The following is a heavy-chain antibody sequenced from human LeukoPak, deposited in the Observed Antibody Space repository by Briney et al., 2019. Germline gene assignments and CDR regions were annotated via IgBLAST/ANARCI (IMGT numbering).Heavy chain of an antibody. CDR1: GDSISNNW. Sequence: PSGTLSLTSAVSGDSISNNWWSWVRQSPGKGLEWIGQIFHRGIPNYNPSLQSRVSMAIDKSSNQLSLRVNSVTAADTAVYYCARVMGASWFFYLDVWGKGTKVTVSS. CDR2: IFHRGIP. CDR3: ARVMGASWFFYLDV. V-gene: IGHV4-4*02. J-gene: IGHJ6*03. D-gene: IGHD3-16*02.